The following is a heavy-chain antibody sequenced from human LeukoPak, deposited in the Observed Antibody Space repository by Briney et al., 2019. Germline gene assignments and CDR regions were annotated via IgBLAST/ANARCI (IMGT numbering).Heavy chain of an antibody. CDR3: VKEAGDS. J-gene: IGHJ4*02. D-gene: IGHD3-16*01. CDR1: ELTFGEFP. Sequence: GGSRRLSGQPSELTFGEFPMHWSRQVPGKGPEWISLIKAKSGRAYYAPSVRGRFTISRDNSENSVYLQMTNLGPEDSALYFCVKEAGDSWGQGTLVTVSS. CDR2: IKAKSGRA. V-gene: IGHV3-43D*04.